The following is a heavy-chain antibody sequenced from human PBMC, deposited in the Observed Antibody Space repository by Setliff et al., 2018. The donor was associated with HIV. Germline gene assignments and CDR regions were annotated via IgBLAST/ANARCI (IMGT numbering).Heavy chain of an antibody. CDR2: IRSSSSSI. J-gene: IGHJ6*03. CDR1: GFTFSSYT. CDR3: AKARSEYQLMPWYYYMDV. Sequence: GGSLRLSCVASGFTFSSYTMNWVRQAPGKGLEWVAYIRSSSSSIYYADSVKGRFTISRDNARYSLYLQMNSLRPEDTAVYYCAKARSEYQLMPWYYYMDVWGQGTLVTVSS. D-gene: IGHD2-2*01. V-gene: IGHV3-48*01.